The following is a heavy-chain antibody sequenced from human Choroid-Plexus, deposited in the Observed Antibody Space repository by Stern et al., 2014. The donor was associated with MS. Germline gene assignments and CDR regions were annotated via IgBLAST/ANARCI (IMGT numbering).Heavy chain of an antibody. V-gene: IGHV3-30*18. Sequence: VQLEESGGGVAQPGRPLILSCAASGFTFRNFGMHWVRQAPGKGLEWVALISYDGSDKYYADSVKGRFTIFRDNSKNPLYMHMNSLRAEDTAVYYCAKDRQWSTYFFDYWGQGSLVTVSS. CDR1: GFTFRNFG. CDR2: ISYDGSDK. CDR3: AKDRQWSTYFFDY. D-gene: IGHD2-15*01. J-gene: IGHJ4*02.